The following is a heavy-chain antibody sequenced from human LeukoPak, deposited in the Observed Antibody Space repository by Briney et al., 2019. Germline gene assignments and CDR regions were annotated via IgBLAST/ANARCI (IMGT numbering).Heavy chain of an antibody. CDR1: GGTFSSYA. CDR3: ARDSVTSSEIVATIHASHYYYYYGMDV. CDR2: IIPIFGTA. J-gene: IGHJ6*02. Sequence: SVKVSCKASGGTFSSYAISWVRQAPGQGLEWMGGIIPIFGTANYAQKFQGRVTITADESTSTAYMELSSLRSEDTAVYYCARDSVTSSEIVATIHASHYYYYYGMDVWGQGTTVTVSS. D-gene: IGHD5-12*01. V-gene: IGHV1-69*13.